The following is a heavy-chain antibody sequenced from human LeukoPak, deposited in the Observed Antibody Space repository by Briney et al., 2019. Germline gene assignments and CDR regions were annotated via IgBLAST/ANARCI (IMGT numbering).Heavy chain of an antibody. D-gene: IGHD5-12*01. V-gene: IGHV3-48*03. Sequence: GGSLRLSCAASGFTFSSFEMNWVRQAPGKGLEWVSYISSSGNGIYYADSVKGRFTISRDNAKNSLNLQMNSLRAEDTAVYYCARDGGYGDYLDYWGQGTLVTVSS. J-gene: IGHJ4*02. CDR2: ISSSGNGI. CDR3: ARDGGYGDYLDY. CDR1: GFTFSSFE.